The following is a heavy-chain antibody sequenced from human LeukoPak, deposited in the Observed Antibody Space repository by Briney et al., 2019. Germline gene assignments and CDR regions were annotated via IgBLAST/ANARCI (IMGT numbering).Heavy chain of an antibody. V-gene: IGHV3-21*04. CDR3: AKGGYGDYNLFDY. CDR1: GFTFSSYS. D-gene: IGHD4-17*01. Sequence: GGSLRPSCAASGFTFSSYSMNWVRQAPGKGLEWVSSISSSSSYIYYADSVKGRFTISRDNSKNTLYLQMNSLRAEDTAVYYCAKGGYGDYNLFDYWGQGTLVTVSS. CDR2: ISSSSSYI. J-gene: IGHJ4*02.